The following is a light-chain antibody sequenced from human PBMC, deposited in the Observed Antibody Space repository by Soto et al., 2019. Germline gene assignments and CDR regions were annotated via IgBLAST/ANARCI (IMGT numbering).Light chain of an antibody. V-gene: IGLV2-8*01. J-gene: IGLJ2*01. Sequence: QLVLTQPPSASGSPGQSVTISCTGTSSDVGGYNYVSWYQQHPGKTPKLVIYEVTKRPSGVPDRFSGSKSGNTASLTVSGLQAEDEAHYYCSSCAGSTNLVFGGGTKLTVL. CDR2: EVT. CDR1: SSDVGGYNY. CDR3: SSCAGSTNLV.